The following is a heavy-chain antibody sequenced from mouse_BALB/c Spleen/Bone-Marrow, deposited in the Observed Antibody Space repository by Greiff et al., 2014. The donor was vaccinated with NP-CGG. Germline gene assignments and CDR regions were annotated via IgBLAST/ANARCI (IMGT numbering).Heavy chain of an antibody. V-gene: IGHV7-3*02. Sequence: VQLQQSGGGSVQPGGSLRLSCATSGFTFTDYYMSWVRQPPGKALEWLVFIRNKANGYTTEYSASVKGRFTISRDNSQSILYLQMNTLRAEDSATYYCARDEKVRIYWYFDVWGAGTTVTVSS. CDR2: IRNKANGYTT. J-gene: IGHJ1*01. D-gene: IGHD2-14*01. CDR1: GFTFTDYY. CDR3: ARDEKVRIYWYFDV.